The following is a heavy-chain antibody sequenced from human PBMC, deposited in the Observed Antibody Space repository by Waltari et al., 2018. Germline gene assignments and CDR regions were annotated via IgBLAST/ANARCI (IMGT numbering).Heavy chain of an antibody. CDR2: ISANGRST. J-gene: IGHJ3*02. V-gene: IGHV3-11*04. Sequence: QVQLVESGGGLVKPGGSLRLSCEDSGLTFSGFYMNWIRQAPGKGLEWVSYISANGRSTDYADSVKGRFTISRDNIKKSLFLQMNSLRAEDTAVYYCAREASALDIWGQGTTVTVSS. CDR1: GLTFSGFY. CDR3: AREASALDI.